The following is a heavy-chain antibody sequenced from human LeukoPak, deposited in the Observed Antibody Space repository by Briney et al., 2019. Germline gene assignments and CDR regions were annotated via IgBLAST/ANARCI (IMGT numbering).Heavy chain of an antibody. CDR3: ARGIGYSYGEYYFDY. CDR1: GYTFTGYY. CDR2: INPNSGGT. Sequence: ASVKVSCKASGYTFTGYYMHWVRQAPGQGREWMGWINPNSGGTNYAQKFQGWVTMTRDTSISTAYMELSRLRSDDTAVYYCARGIGYSYGEYYFDYWGQGTLVTVSS. V-gene: IGHV1-2*04. J-gene: IGHJ4*02. D-gene: IGHD5-18*01.